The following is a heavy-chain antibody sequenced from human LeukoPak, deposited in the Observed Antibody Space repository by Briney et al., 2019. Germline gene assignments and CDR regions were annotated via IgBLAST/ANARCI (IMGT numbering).Heavy chain of an antibody. D-gene: IGHD6-13*01. V-gene: IGHV4-34*01. J-gene: IGHJ4*02. Sequence: PSETLSLTCAVYGGSFSGYYWSWIRQPPGKGLEWIGEINHSGSTNYNPSLKSRVTISVDTSKNQFSLKLSSVTAADTAVYYCARPGIAAAGPCYFDYWGQGTLVTVSS. CDR3: ARPGIAAAGPCYFDY. CDR1: GGSFSGYY. CDR2: INHSGST.